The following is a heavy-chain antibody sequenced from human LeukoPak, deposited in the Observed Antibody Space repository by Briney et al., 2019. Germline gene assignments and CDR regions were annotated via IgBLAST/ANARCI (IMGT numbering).Heavy chain of an antibody. D-gene: IGHD2-2*01. CDR2: INPNSGGT. CDR3: ARLGALGYCSSTSCYSGYYYGMDV. J-gene: IGHJ6*02. CDR1: GYTFTGYY. Sequence: GASVKVSCKASGYTFTGYYMHWVRQAPGQGLEWMGWINPNSGGTNYARKFQGWVTMTRDTSISTAYMELSRLRSDDTAVYYCARLGALGYCSSTSCYSGYYYGMDVWGQGTTVTVSS. V-gene: IGHV1-2*04.